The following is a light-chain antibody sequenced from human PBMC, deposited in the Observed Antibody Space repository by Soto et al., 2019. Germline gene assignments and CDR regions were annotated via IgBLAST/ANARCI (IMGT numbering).Light chain of an antibody. CDR2: DVS. J-gene: IGLJ1*01. Sequence: LTQPRSVSGSPGQSVTISCTGTSSDVGGYNYVSWYQQHPGKAPKLMIYDVSKRPSGVPDRFSGSKSGNTASLTISGLQAEDEADYYCCSYAGSYTYVFGTGTRSPS. CDR1: SSDVGGYNY. CDR3: CSYAGSYTYV. V-gene: IGLV2-11*01.